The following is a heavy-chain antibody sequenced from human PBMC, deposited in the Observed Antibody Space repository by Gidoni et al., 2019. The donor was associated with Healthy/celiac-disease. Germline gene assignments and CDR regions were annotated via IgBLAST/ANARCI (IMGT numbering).Heavy chain of an antibody. Sequence: QVQLVQSGAEVKTPGASVKLSCKASGHTFTSYGISWVRQATGQGLEWMGWISAYNGNTNYAQKLQGRVTMTTDTSTSTAYMELRSLRSDDTAVYYCAREIAVATRGPWFDPWGQGTLVTVSS. V-gene: IGHV1-18*01. CDR1: GHTFTSYG. J-gene: IGHJ5*02. D-gene: IGHD6-19*01. CDR2: ISAYNGNT. CDR3: AREIAVATRGPWFDP.